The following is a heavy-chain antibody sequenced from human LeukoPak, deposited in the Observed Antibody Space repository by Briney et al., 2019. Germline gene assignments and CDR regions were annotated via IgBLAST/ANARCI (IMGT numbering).Heavy chain of an antibody. V-gene: IGHV3-33*01. Sequence: GGSLRLSCAASGFTFSVYGMHWVRQAPGKGLQWVAVIWHDGSNKYYADSVKGRFTISRDNSENTLYLQMNSLRAEDTAVYYCARAVGPFDYWGQGTLVTVSS. J-gene: IGHJ4*02. CDR1: GFTFSVYG. CDR3: ARAVGPFDY. CDR2: IWHDGSNK.